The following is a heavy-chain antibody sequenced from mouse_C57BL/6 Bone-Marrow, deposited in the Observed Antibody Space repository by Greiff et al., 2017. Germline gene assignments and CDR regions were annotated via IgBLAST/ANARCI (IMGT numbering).Heavy chain of an antibody. Sequence: EVQLVESGGGLVQPKGSLKLSCAASGFSFNTYAMNWVRQAPGKGLEWVARIRSKSNNYATYYADSEKDRFTISRDDSESMLYLQMNNLKTEDTAMYYCVRHLTTVVATDYWGQGTTLTVAS. D-gene: IGHD1-1*01. CDR1: GFSFNTYA. CDR2: IRSKSNNYAT. CDR3: VRHLTTVVATDY. V-gene: IGHV10-1*01. J-gene: IGHJ2*01.